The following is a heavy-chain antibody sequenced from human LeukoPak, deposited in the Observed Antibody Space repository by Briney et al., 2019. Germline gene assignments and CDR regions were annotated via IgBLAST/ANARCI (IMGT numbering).Heavy chain of an antibody. D-gene: IGHD2-21*02. CDR2: FIPIFGTA. Sequence: SVKVSCKASGGTFSSYAISWGRQAPGQGLEWMGGFIPIFGTANYAQKFQGRVTITADESTSTAYMELSSLRSEDTAVYYCAKLGPYCGGDCYYFDYWGQGTLVTVSS. J-gene: IGHJ4*02. V-gene: IGHV1-69*13. CDR3: AKLGPYCGGDCYYFDY. CDR1: GGTFSSYA.